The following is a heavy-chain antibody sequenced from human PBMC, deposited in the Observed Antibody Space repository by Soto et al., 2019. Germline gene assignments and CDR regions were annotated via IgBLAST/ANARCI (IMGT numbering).Heavy chain of an antibody. CDR1: GYTFTSYV. V-gene: IGHV1-18*04. Sequence: QVQLVQSGAEVKKPGASVKDSCKASGYTFTSYVISWVRQAPGQGLEWMGWISAYNGITNYAQMLQGRVTMTTDTSTSTAYMELRSLRSDDTAMYYCARDYSGYCSGGSCYSGWFDPWGQGTLVTVSS. J-gene: IGHJ5*02. D-gene: IGHD2-15*01. CDR3: ARDYSGYCSGGSCYSGWFDP. CDR2: ISAYNGIT.